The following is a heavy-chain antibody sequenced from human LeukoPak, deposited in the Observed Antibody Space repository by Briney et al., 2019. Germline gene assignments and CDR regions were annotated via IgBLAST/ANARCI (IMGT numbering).Heavy chain of an antibody. CDR2: MNPNSGNT. CDR1: GYTFTSYG. Sequence: ASVKVSCKASGYTFTSYGINWVRQATGQGLEWMGWMNPNSGNTGYAQKFQGRVTMTRNTSISTAYMELSSLRSEDTAVYYCARASERLRYFDWLSKRLNWFDPWGQGTLVTVSS. D-gene: IGHD3-9*01. V-gene: IGHV1-8*01. CDR3: ARASERLRYFDWLSKRLNWFDP. J-gene: IGHJ5*02.